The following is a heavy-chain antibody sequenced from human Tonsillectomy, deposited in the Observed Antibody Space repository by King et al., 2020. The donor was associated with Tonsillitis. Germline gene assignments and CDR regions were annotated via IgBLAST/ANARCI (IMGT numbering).Heavy chain of an antibody. Sequence: LQLQESGPGLVKPSETLSLTCTVSGGSISSGTYYWGWIRQPPGRGLEWIGSIYYSGSTNYNPSLKSRVTITADTSKTQFSLRLSSVTAADPAMYYCARLRGYSYAAGDWGQGTLVTVSS. CDR2: IYYSGST. J-gene: IGHJ4*02. D-gene: IGHD5-18*01. CDR3: ARLRGYSYAAGD. CDR1: GGSISSGTYY. V-gene: IGHV4-39*01.